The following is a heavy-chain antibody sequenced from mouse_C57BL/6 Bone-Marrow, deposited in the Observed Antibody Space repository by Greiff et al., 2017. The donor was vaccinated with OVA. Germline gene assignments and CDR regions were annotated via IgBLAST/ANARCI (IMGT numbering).Heavy chain of an antibody. Sequence: QVQLKQPGAELVMPGASVKLSCKASGYTFTSYWMHWVKQRPGQGLEWIGEIDPSDSYTNYNQKFKGKSTLTVDKSSSTAYMQLSSLTSEDSAVYYCARGNDYDLAWFAYWGQGTLVTVSA. J-gene: IGHJ3*01. CDR2: IDPSDSYT. V-gene: IGHV1-69*01. CDR1: GYTFTSYW. CDR3: ARGNDYDLAWFAY. D-gene: IGHD2-4*01.